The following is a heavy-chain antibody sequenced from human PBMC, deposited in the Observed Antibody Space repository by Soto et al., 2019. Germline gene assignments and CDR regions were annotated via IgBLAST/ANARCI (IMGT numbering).Heavy chain of an antibody. CDR3: ARSEGVILVPVAIGYYYGMDV. J-gene: IGHJ6*02. V-gene: IGHV1-3*05. D-gene: IGHD2-2*01. Sequence: QVQLVQSGAEEKKPVASVKVSCKASGYTFTSYAMHWVRQAPGQRLEWMGWINAGNGNTKYSKKVQVRVISTRDTSASTAYMEMSSLRSEDTAVYYCARSEGVILVPVAIGYYYGMDVWGQGTTVTVSS. CDR1: GYTFTSYA. CDR2: INAGNGNT.